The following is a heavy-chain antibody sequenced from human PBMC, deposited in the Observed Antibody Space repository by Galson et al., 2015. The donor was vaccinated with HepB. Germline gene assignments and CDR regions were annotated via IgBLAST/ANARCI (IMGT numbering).Heavy chain of an antibody. V-gene: IGHV3-30*18. CDR3: AKPPYCSSTTCSRVYFVY. CDR2: ISDDGSKK. CDR1: GFTFSSYG. Sequence: SLRLSCAASGFTFSSYGMHWVRQAPGKGLEWVAVISDDGSKKEYADSVKGRFTISRDNSKNTLYLQMNSLRAEDTAVYYCAKPPYCSSTTCSRVYFVYWGQGTLVTVSS. J-gene: IGHJ4*02. D-gene: IGHD2-2*01.